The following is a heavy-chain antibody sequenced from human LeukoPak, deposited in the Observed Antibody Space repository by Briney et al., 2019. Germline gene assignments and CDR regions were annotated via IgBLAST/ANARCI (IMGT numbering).Heavy chain of an antibody. V-gene: IGHV3-30-3*01. J-gene: IGHJ4*02. D-gene: IGHD3-10*01. CDR2: ISYDGSNE. Sequence: GGSLRLSCAASGFNFSRYAMHWVRQAPGKGLEWVAVISYDGSNEYYADSVKGRFTITRDSSENTLYLQMNSLRVEDTAVYYCARVGYYSSGPFSYFDYWGQGTLVTVSS. CDR3: ARVGYYSSGPFSYFDY. CDR1: GFNFSRYA.